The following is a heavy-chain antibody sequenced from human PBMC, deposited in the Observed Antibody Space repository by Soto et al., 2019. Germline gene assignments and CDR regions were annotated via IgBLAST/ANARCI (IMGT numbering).Heavy chain of an antibody. Sequence: QVQLVQSGAEVKKPGASVKVSCKASGYTFTSYGISWVRQAPGQGLEWMGWISAYNGNTNYAQKLQGRVTMTTDTTTSTGNVELRSMRSDYEAVDYCASGSNRAIEDILYFDYWGQGTLVTVSS. J-gene: IGHJ4*02. D-gene: IGHD5-18*01. CDR3: ASGSNRAIEDILYFDY. CDR1: GYTFTSYG. V-gene: IGHV1-18*01. CDR2: ISAYNGNT.